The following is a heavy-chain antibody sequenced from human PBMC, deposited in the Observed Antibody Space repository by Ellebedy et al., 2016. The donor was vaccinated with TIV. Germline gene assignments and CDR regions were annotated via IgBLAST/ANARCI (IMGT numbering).Heavy chain of an antibody. J-gene: IGHJ4*02. V-gene: IGHV4-59*01. Sequence: MPSETLSLTCTVSGGSISSYYWSWIRQPPGKGLAWIGYIYYSGSTNYNPSLKSRVTISVDTSKKQFSLKLSSVTAADTAMYYCARERLDSSGYYESYYFDYWGQGTLVTVSS. CDR3: ARERLDSSGYYESYYFDY. D-gene: IGHD3-22*01. CDR1: GGSISSYY. CDR2: IYYSGST.